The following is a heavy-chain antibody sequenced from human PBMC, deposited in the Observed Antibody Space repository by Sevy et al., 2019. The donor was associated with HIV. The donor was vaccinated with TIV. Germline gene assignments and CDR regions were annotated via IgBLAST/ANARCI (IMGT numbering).Heavy chain of an antibody. CDR2: MNPNSGNT. CDR1: GYTFTSYD. J-gene: IGHJ4*02. Sequence: ASVKVSCKASGYTFTSYDINWVRQATGQGLEWMGWMNPNSGNTGYAQKFQGRVTMTRNTSISTAYMELSSLRSEDTAVYYCARAIRYYDILTGYYIFLGENNEYFDYWGQGTLVTVSS. CDR3: ARAIRYYDILTGYYIFLGENNEYFDY. V-gene: IGHV1-8*01. D-gene: IGHD3-9*01.